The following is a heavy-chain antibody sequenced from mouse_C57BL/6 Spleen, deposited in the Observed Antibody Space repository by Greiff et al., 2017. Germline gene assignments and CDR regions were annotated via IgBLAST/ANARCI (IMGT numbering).Heavy chain of an antibody. CDR2: IDPNSGGT. Sequence: VQLQESGAELVKPWASVTLSCKASGYTFTSYWMHWVKQRPGRGLEWIGRIDPNSGGTKYNEKFKSKATPTVEKPSSTAYMQLSSLTSDESAVYYGAWADSYYGSSFAYWGQGTLVTVSA. J-gene: IGHJ3*01. D-gene: IGHD1-1*01. V-gene: IGHV1-72*01. CDR3: AWADSYYGSSFAY. CDR1: GYTFTSYW.